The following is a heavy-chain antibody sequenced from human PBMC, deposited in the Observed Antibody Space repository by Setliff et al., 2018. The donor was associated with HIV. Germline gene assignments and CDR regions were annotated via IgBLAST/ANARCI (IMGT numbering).Heavy chain of an antibody. J-gene: IGHJ6*03. Sequence: SETLSLTCTVSGGSIRSGSYYWSWIRQPAGKGLEWIGRIYTSGSANYNPSLKSRVTMSVDTSKNQFSLKLSSVTAADTAVYYCARHPKIFYYDSSGYLGSYYYMDVWGKGTTVTVSS. CDR1: GGSIRSGSYY. V-gene: IGHV4-61*02. CDR2: IYTSGSA. D-gene: IGHD3-22*01. CDR3: ARHPKIFYYDSSGYLGSYYYMDV.